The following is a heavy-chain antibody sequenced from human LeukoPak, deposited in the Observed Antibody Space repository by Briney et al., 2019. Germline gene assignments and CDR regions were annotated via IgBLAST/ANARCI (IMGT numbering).Heavy chain of an antibody. CDR2: IYYSGNT. CDR1: GGSINNYY. Sequence: PSETLSLTCTVSGGSINNYYWSWIRQPPGKGLEWIGYIYYSGNTNYNPSLKSRVTISVDTSKNQFSLKLSSVTPADTAIYYCARGNSDRFPPYMDYWGQGILVIVSS. J-gene: IGHJ4*02. CDR3: ARGNSDRFPPYMDY. V-gene: IGHV4-59*01. D-gene: IGHD2-21*01.